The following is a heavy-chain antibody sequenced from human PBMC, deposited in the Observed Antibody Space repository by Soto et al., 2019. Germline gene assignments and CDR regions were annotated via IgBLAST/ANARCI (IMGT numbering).Heavy chain of an antibody. V-gene: IGHV3-48*01. J-gene: IGHJ4*02. CDR3: ARDLRYYYGSGSYSAQPGSFDY. CDR2: ISSSSSTI. D-gene: IGHD3-10*01. CDR1: GFSFISYS. Sequence: EVQLVESGGGLVQPGGSLRLSCAASGFSFISYSMNWVRQAPGKGLEWVSYISSSSSTIYYADSVKGRFTISRDNAENSLYLKMNSLRAEDTAAYYCARDLRYYYGSGSYSAQPGSFDYWGQGTLVTVSS.